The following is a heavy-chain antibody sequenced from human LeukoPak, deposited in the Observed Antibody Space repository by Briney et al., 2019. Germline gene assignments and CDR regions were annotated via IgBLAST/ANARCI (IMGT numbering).Heavy chain of an antibody. V-gene: IGHV3-43*02. Sequence: GGSLRLSCAASGFTFDDYAMHWVRQAPGKGLEWVSLISGDGGSTYYADSVKGRFTISRDHSKDSLYLQMNSLRTEDTALYYCAKDNYCSSTSCYLGYFDYWGQGTLVTVSS. CDR1: GFTFDDYA. CDR3: AKDNYCSSTSCYLGYFDY. CDR2: ISGDGGST. D-gene: IGHD2-2*01. J-gene: IGHJ4*02.